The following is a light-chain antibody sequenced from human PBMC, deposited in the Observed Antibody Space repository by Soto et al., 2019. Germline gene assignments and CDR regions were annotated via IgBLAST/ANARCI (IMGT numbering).Light chain of an antibody. CDR3: QHYNNWSWT. J-gene: IGKJ1*01. Sequence: VLTQSPATVSVSLGQRANLSCRASQSVGSNLVWYQVKPGQAPTDLLYGASSRSTGIPARFSGSGSGTEFTLTISTLQSEDLAVYYCQHYNNWSWTFGQGTKVEIK. CDR1: QSVGSN. CDR2: GAS. V-gene: IGKV3-15*01.